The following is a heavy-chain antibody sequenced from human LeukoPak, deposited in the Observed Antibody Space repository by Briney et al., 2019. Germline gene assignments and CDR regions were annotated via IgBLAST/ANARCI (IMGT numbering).Heavy chain of an antibody. CDR3: ARDLERGFGEYYYDP. D-gene: IGHD3-10*01. CDR1: GGSISSSNYY. CDR2: IYYSGNT. J-gene: IGHJ5*02. Sequence: PSETLSLTCTVSGGSISSSNYYWGWIRQPPGKGLEWIGSIYYSGNTYYNSSLKSRVTMSVDTSKNQFSLKLSSVTAADTAVYYCARDLERGFGEYYYDPWGQGTLVTVSS. V-gene: IGHV4-39*07.